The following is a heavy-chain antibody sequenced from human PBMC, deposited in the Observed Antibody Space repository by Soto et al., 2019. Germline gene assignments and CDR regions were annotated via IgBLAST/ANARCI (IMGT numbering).Heavy chain of an antibody. CDR2: INPNSGGT. V-gene: IGHV1-2*04. J-gene: IGHJ3*02. Sequence: ASVKVSCKASGYTFTGYYMHWVRQAPGQGLEWMGWINPNSGGTNYAQKFQGWVTMTRDTSISTAYMELSRLRSDDTAVYYCARNWGVIITGTQHGHDAFEIWGQGTMVTVAS. CDR1: GYTFTGYY. D-gene: IGHD3-10*01. CDR3: ARNWGVIITGTQHGHDAFEI.